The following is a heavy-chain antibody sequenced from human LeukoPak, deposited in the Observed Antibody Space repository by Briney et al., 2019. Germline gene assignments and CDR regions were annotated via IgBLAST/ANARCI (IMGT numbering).Heavy chain of an antibody. D-gene: IGHD4-4*01. CDR2: ISGSGGST. CDR3: ARGDYNSWFGY. Sequence: TGGSLRPSCAASGFTFSSYAMSWVRQAPGKGLEWVSAISGSGGSTYYADSVKGRFTISRHNSKNTLYLQMNSLRAEDTAVYYCARGDYNSWFGYWGQGTLVTVSS. CDR1: GFTFSSYA. V-gene: IGHV3-23*01. J-gene: IGHJ4*02.